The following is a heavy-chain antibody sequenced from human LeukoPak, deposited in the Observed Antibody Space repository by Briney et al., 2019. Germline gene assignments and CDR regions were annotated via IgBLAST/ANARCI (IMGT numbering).Heavy chain of an antibody. V-gene: IGHV3-48*01. J-gene: IGHJ4*02. CDR3: VTDWPVW. Sequence: GGSLRLSCAASGFSFSGFGMHWARQAPGKGLEWVSYINDRSTTIYYADSVKARFTISRDNAKNSLFLQMNSLRAEDRAVYFCVTDWPVWWGQGTLVTVSS. D-gene: IGHD3-16*01. CDR1: GFSFSGFG. CDR2: INDRSTTI.